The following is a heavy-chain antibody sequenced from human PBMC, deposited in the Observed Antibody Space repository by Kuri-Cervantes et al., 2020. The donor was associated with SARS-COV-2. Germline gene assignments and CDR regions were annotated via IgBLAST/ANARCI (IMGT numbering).Heavy chain of an antibody. CDR1: GYTFTGYY. Sequence: ASVKVSCKASGYTFTGYYMHWVRQAPGQGLEWMGWINPSGGTKYAQKFQGRVTMTRDTSISTAYMELSRLRSDDTAVYYCARGRLIVGITYSYYHGMDVWGQGTTVTVSS. V-gene: IGHV1-2*02. CDR3: ARGRLIVGITYSYYHGMDV. CDR2: INPSGGT. D-gene: IGHD1-26*01. J-gene: IGHJ6*01.